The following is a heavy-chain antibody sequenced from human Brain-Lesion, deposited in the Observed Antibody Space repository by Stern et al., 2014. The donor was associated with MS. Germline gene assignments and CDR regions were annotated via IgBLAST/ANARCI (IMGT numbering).Heavy chain of an antibody. V-gene: IGHV5-51*01. D-gene: IGHD6-6*01. CDR2: IWPGDSDT. CDR1: GYRFTSNW. J-gene: IGHJ4*02. Sequence: EDQLVESGAEVKKPGESLKISCKGSGYRFTSNWIGWGRQMPGKGPEWMGIIWPGDSDTRYSPSFQGQVTISADKSISTAYLQWSSLQASDTAMYYCARRGDSSSSGFDYWGQGTLVIVSS. CDR3: ARRGDSSSSGFDY.